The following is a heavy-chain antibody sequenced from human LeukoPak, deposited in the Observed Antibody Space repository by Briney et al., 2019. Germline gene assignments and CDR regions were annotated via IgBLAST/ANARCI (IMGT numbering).Heavy chain of an antibody. CDR1: GYTFTGYY. CDR2: INPNSGGT. J-gene: IGHJ3*02. D-gene: IGHD2-21*01. CDR3: ARIPMVVPTFHGAFDI. V-gene: IGHV1-2*02. Sequence: ASVKVSCKASGYTFTGYYMHWVRQAPGQGLEWMGWINPNSGGTNYAQKFQGRVTMTRDTSISTAYMELSRLRSDDTAVYYCARIPMVVPTFHGAFDIWGQGTMVTVSS.